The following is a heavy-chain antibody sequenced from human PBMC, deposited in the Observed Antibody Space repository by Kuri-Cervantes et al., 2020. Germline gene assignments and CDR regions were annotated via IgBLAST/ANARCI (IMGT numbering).Heavy chain of an antibody. V-gene: IGHV3-30-3*01. Sequence: GESLKISCAASGFTVSSNHMSWVRQAPGKGLEWVAVISYDGSNKYYADSVKGRFTISRDNSKKMVFLQMNSLRSEDTAVYYCARAQYYYDSSGSYVPDYFQHWGQGTLVTVSS. J-gene: IGHJ1*01. CDR3: ARAQYYYDSSGSYVPDYFQH. CDR1: GFTVSSNH. D-gene: IGHD3-22*01. CDR2: ISYDGSNK.